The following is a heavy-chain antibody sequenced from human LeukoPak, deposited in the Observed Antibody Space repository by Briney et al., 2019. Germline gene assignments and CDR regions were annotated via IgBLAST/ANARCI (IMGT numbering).Heavy chain of an antibody. CDR3: ASHSSTGWKLTDY. V-gene: IGHV1-8*02. CDR1: GGTFSSYA. D-gene: IGHD2-8*02. Sequence: ASVKVSCKASGGTFSSYAISWVRQATGQGLEWMGWMNPNSGNTGYAQKFQGRVTMTRNTSISTAYMELSSLRSEDTAVYYCASHSSTGWKLTDYWGQGTLVTVSS. J-gene: IGHJ4*02. CDR2: MNPNSGNT.